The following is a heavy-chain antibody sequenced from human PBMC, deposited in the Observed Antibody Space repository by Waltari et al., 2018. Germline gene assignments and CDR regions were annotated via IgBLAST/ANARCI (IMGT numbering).Heavy chain of an antibody. CDR3: ATVPTTYGFNWFDP. J-gene: IGHJ5*02. Sequence: QVQLVQSGAEVKKPGASVKVSCKVSGYTLTELSMHWVRQAPGKGLEWMGGFNPEDGETIYEHKFQGRVTMTEDTSTDTAYMELSSLRSEDTAVYYCATVPTTYGFNWFDPWGQGTLVTVSS. V-gene: IGHV1-24*01. CDR2: FNPEDGET. CDR1: GYTLTELS. D-gene: IGHD4-17*01.